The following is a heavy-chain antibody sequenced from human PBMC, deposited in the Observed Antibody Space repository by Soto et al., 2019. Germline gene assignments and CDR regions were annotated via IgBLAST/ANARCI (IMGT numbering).Heavy chain of an antibody. CDR1: GYTFTSYG. J-gene: IGHJ6*02. D-gene: IGHD6-13*01. CDR2: ISAYNGNT. V-gene: IGHV1-18*01. CDR3: AREGRIAAAAYYYYYGMDV. Sequence: QVQLVQSGAEVKKPGAAVKVACKASGYTFTSYGISWVRQAPGQGLEWMGWISAYNGNTNYAQKLQGRVTMTTDTSTSTAYMELRSLRSDDTAVYYCAREGRIAAAAYYYYYGMDVWGQGTTVTVSS.